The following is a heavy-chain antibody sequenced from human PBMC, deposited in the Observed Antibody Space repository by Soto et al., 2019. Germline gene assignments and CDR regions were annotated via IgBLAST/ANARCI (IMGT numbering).Heavy chain of an antibody. CDR2: ISENGGSPGGT. V-gene: IGHV3-23*01. CDR3: ASATAVVAAALGI. D-gene: IGHD2-15*01. CDR1: GCTCINSA. Sequence: HPGVSLRRSWTAAGCTCINSARIWVRQAPGQCLGLFASISENGGSPGGTYYAYSVKGRCTISRNNSKSTLYLQENSLTGAAPAVYYCASATAVVAAALGIWGQGPMVTVSS. J-gene: IGHJ3*02.